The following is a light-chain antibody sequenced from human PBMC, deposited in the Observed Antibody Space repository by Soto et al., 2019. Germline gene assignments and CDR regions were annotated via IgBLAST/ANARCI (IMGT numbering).Light chain of an antibody. CDR3: QKYSSVIT. J-gene: IGKJ5*01. CDR1: QGISNF. CDR2: AAS. Sequence: DIQMTQSPSSLSASVGDRVTITCRASQGISNFLAWYQQKPGKVPKLLISAASTLQSGVPSRFSGSGSGTDFTLTITILQPEDVATYYCQKYSSVITFGRGTRLEIK. V-gene: IGKV1-27*01.